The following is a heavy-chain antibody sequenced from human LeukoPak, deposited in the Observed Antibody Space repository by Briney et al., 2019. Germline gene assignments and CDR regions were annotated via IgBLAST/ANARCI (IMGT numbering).Heavy chain of an antibody. Sequence: GASVKVSCKASGYTFTSYYMHWVRQAPGQGLAWMGIINPSGGSTSYAQKFQGRVTMTRDTSTSTVYMELSSLRSEDTAVYYCARGRYSSSWRDYYYYYYGMDVWGQGTTVTVSS. D-gene: IGHD6-13*01. CDR1: GYTFTSYY. CDR3: ARGRYSSSWRDYYYYYYGMDV. J-gene: IGHJ6*02. V-gene: IGHV1-46*01. CDR2: INPSGGST.